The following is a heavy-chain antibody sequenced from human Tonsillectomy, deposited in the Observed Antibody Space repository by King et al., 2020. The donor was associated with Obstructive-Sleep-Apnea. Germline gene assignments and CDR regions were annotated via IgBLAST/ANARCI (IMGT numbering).Heavy chain of an antibody. D-gene: IGHD1-26*01. CDR2: IYHSGST. V-gene: IGHV4-38-2*02. CDR3: ASQEGGGSYWFDP. CDR1: GYSISSGYY. J-gene: IGHJ5*02. Sequence: VQLQESGPGLVKPSETLSLTCTVSGYSISSGYYWGWIRQPPGKGLEWIGSIYHSGSTYYNPSLKSRVTISVDTSKNQFSLKLSSVTAADTAGYYCASQEGGGSYWFDPWGQGTLVTVSS.